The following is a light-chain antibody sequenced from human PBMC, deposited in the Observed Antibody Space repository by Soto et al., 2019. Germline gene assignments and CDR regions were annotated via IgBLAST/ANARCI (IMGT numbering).Light chain of an antibody. CDR3: QQYYSTPPT. V-gene: IGKV4-1*01. J-gene: IGKJ4*01. Sequence: DIVMTQSPDSLAVSLGERATINCKSSQSVLYSSNNKNYLAWYQQKSGQPPKLLIYWASTRESGVPDRSSGSGSGTDFTLTISSLQAEDVAVYYCQQYYSTPPTFGGGTKVEIK. CDR2: WAS. CDR1: QSVLYSSNNKNY.